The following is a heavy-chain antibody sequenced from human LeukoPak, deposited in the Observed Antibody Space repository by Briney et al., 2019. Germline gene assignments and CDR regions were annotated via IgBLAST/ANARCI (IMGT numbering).Heavy chain of an antibody. D-gene: IGHD6-13*01. V-gene: IGHV3-23*01. CDR1: GFTFSSYA. CDR2: ISGSGGST. Sequence: GGSLRLSCAASGFTFSSYAMSWVRQAPGKGLEWVSAISGSGGSTYYADSVKGRFTISRDNSKNTLYLQMNSLRAEDTAVYYCAKGGLTSSWYGDAFDIWGQGTMVTVSS. J-gene: IGHJ3*02. CDR3: AKGGLTSSWYGDAFDI.